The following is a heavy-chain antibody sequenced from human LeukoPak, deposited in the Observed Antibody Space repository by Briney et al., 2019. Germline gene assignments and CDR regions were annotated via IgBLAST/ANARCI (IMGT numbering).Heavy chain of an antibody. D-gene: IGHD2-2*01. CDR3: ARGRGLQPLRWFDP. V-gene: IGHV3-11*04. CDR2: ISSSGSTI. CDR1: GFTFSDYY. Sequence: GGSLRLSCAASGFTFSDYYMSWIRQAPGKGLEWVSYISSSGSTIYYADSVKGRFPISRDNAKNSLYLQMNSLRAEDTAVYYCARGRGLQPLRWFDPWGQGTLVTVSS. J-gene: IGHJ5*02.